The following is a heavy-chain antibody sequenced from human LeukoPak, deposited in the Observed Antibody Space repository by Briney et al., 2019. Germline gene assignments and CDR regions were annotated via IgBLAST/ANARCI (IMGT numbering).Heavy chain of an antibody. CDR1: GGSISSSNW. Sequence: SETLSLTCAVSGGSISSSNWWSWVRQPPGKGLEWIREIYHSGSTNYNPSLKSRVTTSVDKSKNQFSLKLSSVTAADTAVYYCARDMREWADSYYGMDVWGQGTTVTVSS. CDR3: ARDMREWADSYYGMDV. D-gene: IGHD3-3*01. V-gene: IGHV4-4*02. CDR2: IYHSGST. J-gene: IGHJ6*02.